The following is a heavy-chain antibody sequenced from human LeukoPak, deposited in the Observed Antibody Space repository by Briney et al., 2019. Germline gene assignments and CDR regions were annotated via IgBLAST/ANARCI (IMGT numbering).Heavy chain of an antibody. CDR1: GFTFSNYP. J-gene: IGHJ4*02. V-gene: IGHV3-23*01. CDR2: ISGSGDSI. D-gene: IGHD6-19*01. CDR3: YIAVADY. Sequence: PGGSLRLSCAASGFTFSNYPMTWVRQAPGKGLEWVSAISGSGDSIKYADSVKGRFTMSRDNSKNTLYLRMNSLRAEDTAVYYCYIAVADYWGQGTLVTVSS.